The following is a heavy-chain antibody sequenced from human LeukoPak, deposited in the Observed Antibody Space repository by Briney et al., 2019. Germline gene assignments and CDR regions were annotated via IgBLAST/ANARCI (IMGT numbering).Heavy chain of an antibody. J-gene: IGHJ6*03. V-gene: IGHV3-30*02. CDR3: AKPSQEIPAALYYYYYMDV. CDR2: IRYDGSNK. CDR1: GFTFSSYG. D-gene: IGHD2-2*01. Sequence: GGSLRLSCAASGFTFSSYGMHWVRQAPGKGLEWVAFIRYDGSNKYYADSVKGRFTISRDNSKNTLYLQMNSLRAEDTAVYYCAKPSQEIPAALYYYYYMDVWGKGTTVTVSS.